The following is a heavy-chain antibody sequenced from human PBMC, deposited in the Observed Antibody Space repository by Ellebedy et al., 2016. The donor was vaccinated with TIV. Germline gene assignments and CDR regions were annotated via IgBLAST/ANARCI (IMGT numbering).Heavy chain of an antibody. CDR1: GDSITSSTYF. V-gene: IGHV4-39*07. CDR2: IYHTGHI. D-gene: IGHD1-26*01. J-gene: IGHJ4*02. CDR3: AMHQKELFDY. Sequence: MPSETLSLTCTVSGDSITSSTYFWGWIRRPPGKGLEWLGTIYHTGHIYDNPSLGNRVTISIDPSKNQFSLTVRSVTAADTAVYYCAMHQKELFDYWGPGALISVSS.